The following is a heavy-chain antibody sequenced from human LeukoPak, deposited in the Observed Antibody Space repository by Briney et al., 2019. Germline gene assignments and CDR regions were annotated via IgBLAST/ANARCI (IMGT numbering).Heavy chain of an antibody. CDR1: GFTFSGSA. J-gene: IGHJ5*02. CDR3: TRHPEYIAAASWFDP. V-gene: IGHV3-73*01. CDR2: IRSKANSYAT. D-gene: IGHD6-13*01. Sequence: GGSLRLSCAASGFTFSGSAMHWVRQASGKGLEWVGRIRSKANSYATAYAASVKGRFTISRDDSKNTAYLQMNSLKTEDTAVYYCTRHPEYIAAASWFDPWGQGTLVTVSS.